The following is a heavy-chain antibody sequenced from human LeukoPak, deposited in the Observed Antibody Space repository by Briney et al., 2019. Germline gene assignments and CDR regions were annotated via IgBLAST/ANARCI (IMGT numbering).Heavy chain of an antibody. V-gene: IGHV1-18*01. D-gene: IGHD4-17*01. CDR2: ISAYNGNT. J-gene: IGHJ4*02. CDR1: GYTFTSYG. CDR3: ASDQYGDYVRPEFDY. Sequence: ASVKVSCKASGYTFTSYGISWVRQAPGQGLEWMGWISAYNGNTNYAQKLQGRVTMTTDTSTSTAYMELRSLRSDDTAVYYCASDQYGDYVRPEFDYWGQGTLVTVSS.